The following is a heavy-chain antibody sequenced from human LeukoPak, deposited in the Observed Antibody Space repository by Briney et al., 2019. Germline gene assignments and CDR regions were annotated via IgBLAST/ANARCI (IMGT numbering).Heavy chain of an antibody. CDR1: GYTFTSYG. V-gene: IGHV1-18*01. J-gene: IGHJ3*02. CDR2: ISAYNGNT. Sequence: ASVKVSCKASGYTFTSYGISWVRQAPGQGLEWMGWISAYNGNTNYAQKLQGRVTMTTDTSTSTVYMELRSLRSDDTAVYYCARDTYYYDSSGYGNDALDIWGQGTMVTVSS. CDR3: ARDTYYYDSSGYGNDALDI. D-gene: IGHD3-22*01.